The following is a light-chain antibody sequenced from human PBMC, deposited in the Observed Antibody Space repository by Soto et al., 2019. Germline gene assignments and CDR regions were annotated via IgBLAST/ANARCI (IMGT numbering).Light chain of an antibody. CDR1: SSNIGAGYD. CDR3: QSYDSSLSGWV. J-gene: IGLJ1*01. V-gene: IGLV1-40*01. Sequence: QSVLTQPPSVSGAPGQRGTISCTGSSSNIGAGYDVHWYQQRPGTAPQLRIYGNSNRPSGVPDRFSGSKSGTSASLAITGLQAEDEADYYCQSYDSSLSGWVFGTGTKLTVL. CDR2: GNS.